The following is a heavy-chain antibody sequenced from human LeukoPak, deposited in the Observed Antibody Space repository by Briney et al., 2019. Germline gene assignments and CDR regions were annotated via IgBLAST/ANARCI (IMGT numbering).Heavy chain of an antibody. V-gene: IGHV1-69*04. J-gene: IGHJ5*02. Sequence: SVKVSCKASGGTFSSYAISWVRQAPGQGLEWMGRIIPILGIANYAQKFQGRVTITADQSTSTAYMELSSLRSEDTAVYYCAKWSTTGTTEGWFDPWGQGTLVTVSS. CDR1: GGTFSSYA. D-gene: IGHD1-1*01. CDR2: IIPILGIA. CDR3: AKWSTTGTTEGWFDP.